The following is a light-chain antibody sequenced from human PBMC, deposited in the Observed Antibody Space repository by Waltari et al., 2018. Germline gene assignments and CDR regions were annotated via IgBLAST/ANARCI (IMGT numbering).Light chain of an antibody. CDR2: GNN. J-gene: IGLJ2*01. Sequence: QSVLTQPPSVSGTPGQRVTIPCSGSTSNIGAGHDVHWYQHLPGTAPKLLIYGNNNRPSGGPDRFSGSKSGTSASLAITGLQADDEADYFCQSFDNMLSGGVVFGGGTKLAVL. CDR1: TSNIGAGHD. CDR3: QSFDNMLSGGVV. V-gene: IGLV1-40*01.